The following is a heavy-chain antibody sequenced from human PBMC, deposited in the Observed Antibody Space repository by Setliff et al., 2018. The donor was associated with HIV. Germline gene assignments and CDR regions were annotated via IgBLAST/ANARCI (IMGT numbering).Heavy chain of an antibody. D-gene: IGHD2-21*01. CDR3: AKDRPHMASALNY. CDR1: GFTFSTSW. J-gene: IGHJ4*02. Sequence: GGSLRLSCVVSGFTFSTSWMTWVRQAPGEGLEWVADVNEDGSVKNYVDSVKGRFTISRDNAKNSLYLEMDSLRADDTAIYYCAKDRPHMASALNYWGQGTLVTVSS. CDR2: VNEDGSVK. V-gene: IGHV3-7*01.